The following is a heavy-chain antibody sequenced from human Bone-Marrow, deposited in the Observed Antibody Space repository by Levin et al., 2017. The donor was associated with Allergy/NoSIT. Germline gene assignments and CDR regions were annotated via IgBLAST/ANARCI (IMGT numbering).Heavy chain of an antibody. CDR3: ARGRHVSASRVLWFDP. CDR1: GYTFSDYH. D-gene: IGHD6-6*01. V-gene: IGHV1-2*02. J-gene: IGHJ5*02. Sequence: PVASVKVSCKSSGYTFSDYHLHWVRQAPGQGLEWMGYINPKSGATNFAQRFQGRVTMTSDPSISTAYMELSGLKSDDTAIYYCARGRHVSASRVLWFDPWGQGTLVTVSS. CDR2: INPKSGAT.